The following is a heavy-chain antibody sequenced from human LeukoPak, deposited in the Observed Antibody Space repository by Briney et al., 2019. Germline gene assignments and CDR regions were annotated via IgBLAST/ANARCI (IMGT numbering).Heavy chain of an antibody. D-gene: IGHD3-3*01. CDR3: ARADDFWSGYYHYDY. J-gene: IGHJ4*02. CDR2: ISSSSSYI. V-gene: IGHV3-21*01. CDR1: GFTFSSYS. Sequence: PGGSLRLSCAASGFTFSSYSMNWVRQAPGKGLEWVSSISSSSSYIYYADTVKGRFTISRDNAKNSLYLQMNSLRAEDTAVYYCARADDFWSGYYHYDYWGQGTLVTVSS.